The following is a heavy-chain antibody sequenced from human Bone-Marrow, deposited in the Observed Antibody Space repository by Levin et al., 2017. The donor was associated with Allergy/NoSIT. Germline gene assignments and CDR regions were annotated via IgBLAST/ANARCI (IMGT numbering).Heavy chain of an antibody. J-gene: IGHJ4*02. D-gene: IGHD4/OR15-4a*01. CDR1: GFIFSSYW. CDR2: INSDGSDP. V-gene: IGHV3-74*01. Sequence: GASVKVSCAGSGFIFSSYWMHWVRQGPGKGLEWVSRINSDGSDPDYADSVRGRFTISRDNAKNTLYLQMNSLRVEDTAVYYCARDDYGDSVFDQWGQGTLVTVSS. CDR3: ARDDYGDSVFDQ.